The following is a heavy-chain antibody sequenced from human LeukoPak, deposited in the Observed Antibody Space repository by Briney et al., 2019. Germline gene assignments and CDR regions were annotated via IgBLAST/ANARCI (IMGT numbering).Heavy chain of an antibody. Sequence: GGSLRLSCAASGFTFDDYAMHWVRQAPGKGLEWVSGISWNSGSIGYAESVKGRFTISRDNAKNSLYLQMNSLRAEDTALYYCAKGTNRELGTFDYWGQGTLVTVSS. D-gene: IGHD1-26*01. CDR1: GFTFDDYA. CDR3: AKGTNRELGTFDY. J-gene: IGHJ4*02. V-gene: IGHV3-9*01. CDR2: ISWNSGSI.